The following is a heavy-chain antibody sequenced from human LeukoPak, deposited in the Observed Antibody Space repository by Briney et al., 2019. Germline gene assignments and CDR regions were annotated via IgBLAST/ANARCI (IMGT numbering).Heavy chain of an antibody. J-gene: IGHJ4*02. CDR3: ARDGPRLEEIY. CDR1: GFTFSSYW. CDR2: IKEDGSEK. Sequence: GGSLRLSCAASGFTFSSYWMSWVRQAPGKGLEWVANIKEDGSEKDYVDSVKGRFTISRDNTKNSLYLQMNSLRVADTAVYYCARDGPRLEEIYWGQGNLVTVSS. V-gene: IGHV3-7*01. D-gene: IGHD5-24*01.